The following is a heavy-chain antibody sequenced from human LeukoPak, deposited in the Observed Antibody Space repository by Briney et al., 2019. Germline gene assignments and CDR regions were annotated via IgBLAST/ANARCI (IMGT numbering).Heavy chain of an antibody. D-gene: IGHD2-2*01. CDR1: GFTFNSYT. V-gene: IGHV3-21*01. CDR3: ARDKVGSTVVVPGFDY. J-gene: IGHJ4*02. CDR2: ISGSSRYI. Sequence: GGSLRLSCAASGFTFNSYTMIWHPQAPGKGLEWVTYISGSSRYIYYADAVRGRFTISRDNDKNSLYLQMSSLRAEDTAVYYCARDKVGSTVVVPGFDYWGQGTLVTVSS.